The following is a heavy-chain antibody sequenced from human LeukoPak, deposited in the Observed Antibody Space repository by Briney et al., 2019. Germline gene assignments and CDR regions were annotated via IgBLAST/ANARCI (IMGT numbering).Heavy chain of an antibody. Sequence: ASVKVSCKASGYTFTGYYMHWVRQAPGQGLEWMGWINPNSGGTNYAQKFQGRVTMTRDTSISTAYMELSSLRSEDMAVYYCAREFRQRYSYGPGGYFYYYMDVWGKGTTVTVSS. CDR1: GYTFTGYY. V-gene: IGHV1-2*02. CDR2: INPNSGGT. D-gene: IGHD5-18*01. CDR3: AREFRQRYSYGPGGYFYYYMDV. J-gene: IGHJ6*03.